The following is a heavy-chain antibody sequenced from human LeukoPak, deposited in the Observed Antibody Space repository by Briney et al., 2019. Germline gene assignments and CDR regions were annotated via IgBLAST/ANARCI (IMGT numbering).Heavy chain of an antibody. CDR2: ISGGSSTM. D-gene: IGHD3-9*01. V-gene: IGHV3-48*01. CDR3: ARDRGQTGYYWSYYYYMDV. J-gene: IGHJ6*03. CDR1: GFTFSDYS. Sequence: QPGGSLRLSCTAPGFTFSDYSMNWVRQAPGKGLEWVSYISGGSSTMYYADSVKGRFTISRDNAQNSLYLQMNSLRAEDTAVYYCARDRGQTGYYWSYYYYMDVWGIGTTVTVS.